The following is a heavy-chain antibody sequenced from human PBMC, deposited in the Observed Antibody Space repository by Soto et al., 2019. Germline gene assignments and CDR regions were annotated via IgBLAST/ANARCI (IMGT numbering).Heavy chain of an antibody. CDR3: ARLRLELPPETDY. Sequence: PSETLSLTCAVYGGSFSGYYWSWIRQPPGKGLEWIGEINHSGSTNYNPSLKSRVTISVDTSKNQFSLKLSSVTAADTAVYYCARLRLELPPETDYWGHGTLVTVSS. J-gene: IGHJ4*01. CDR2: INHSGST. CDR1: GGSFSGYY. V-gene: IGHV4-34*01. D-gene: IGHD1-7*01.